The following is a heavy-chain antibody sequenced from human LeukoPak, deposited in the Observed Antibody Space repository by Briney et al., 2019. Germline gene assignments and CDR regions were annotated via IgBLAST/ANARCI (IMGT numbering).Heavy chain of an antibody. CDR3: ARHVYGEGMVV. D-gene: IGHD4-17*01. Sequence: SENLSLTCTVSGGSLNGYYWGWIRQPPGKGLECIGYIHSSEGTAHNASLKSRLTISLDTSKNQFSLTLSSVTAADTAIYYCARHVYGEGMVVWGKGTTVTVSS. CDR2: IHSSEGT. V-gene: IGHV4-59*08. J-gene: IGHJ6*04. CDR1: GGSLNGYY.